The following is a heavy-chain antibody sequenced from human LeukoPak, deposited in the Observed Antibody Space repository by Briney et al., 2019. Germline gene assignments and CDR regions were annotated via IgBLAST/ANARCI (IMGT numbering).Heavy chain of an antibody. D-gene: IGHD1-26*01. CDR3: AKDSSTWSVGAEYFQH. CDR2: ISGSGGST. CDR1: GFTFSSYA. V-gene: IGHV3-23*01. J-gene: IGHJ1*01. Sequence: GGSLRLSCAASGFTFSSYAMSWVRQAPGKGLEWVSAISGSGGSTYYADSVKGRFTISRDNSKNTLYLQMNSLRAEDTAVYDCAKDSSTWSVGAEYFQHWGQGTLVTVSS.